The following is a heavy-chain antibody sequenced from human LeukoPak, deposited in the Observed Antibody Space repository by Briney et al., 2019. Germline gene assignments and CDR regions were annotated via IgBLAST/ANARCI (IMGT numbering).Heavy chain of an antibody. Sequence: PGGSLSLSCEASGFTFSSYAMHGVRQAPGKGLEWVAIISYDGSNKYYADSMKGQFTISRDNSKNTLYLQMNSLRAEDTAVYYCARGGIRQVPFDYWGQGTLVTVSS. CDR1: GFTFSSYA. CDR3: ARGGIRQVPFDY. J-gene: IGHJ4*02. CDR2: ISYDGSNK. D-gene: IGHD3-16*01. V-gene: IGHV3-30*04.